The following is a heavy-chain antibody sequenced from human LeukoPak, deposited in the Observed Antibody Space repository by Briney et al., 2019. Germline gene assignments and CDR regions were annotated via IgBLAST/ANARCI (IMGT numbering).Heavy chain of an antibody. J-gene: IGHJ4*02. D-gene: IGHD3-22*01. Sequence: GSLRLSCAASGFTFSSYGMHWVRQAPGKGLEWVAVISHDGSNKYYADSVKGRFTISRDNSKNTLYLQMNSLRAEDTAVYYCAKVNYYDSSGFYDYWGQGTLVTVSS. CDR2: ISHDGSNK. CDR1: GFTFSSYG. CDR3: AKVNYYDSSGFYDY. V-gene: IGHV3-30*18.